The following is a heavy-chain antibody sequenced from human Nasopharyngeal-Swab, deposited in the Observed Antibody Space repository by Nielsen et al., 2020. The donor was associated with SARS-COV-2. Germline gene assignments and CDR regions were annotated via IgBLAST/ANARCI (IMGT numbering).Heavy chain of an antibody. CDR3: AKDRYCSGGACYFSGFDY. CDR2: VSGSGGTT. CDR1: GFTFSSYA. Sequence: GESLKISCAASGFTFSSYAMSWVRQAPGKGLEWVSGVSGSGGTTKYADSVKGRFTISRDNSKNKLYLQMRSLRVEDTAIYYCAKDRYCSGGACYFSGFDYWGLGTLVTVSS. V-gene: IGHV3-23*01. J-gene: IGHJ4*02. D-gene: IGHD2-15*01.